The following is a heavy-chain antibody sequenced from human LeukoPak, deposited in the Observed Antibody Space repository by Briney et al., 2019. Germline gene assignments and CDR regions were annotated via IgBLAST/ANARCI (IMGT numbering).Heavy chain of an antibody. CDR2: INHSRST. V-gene: IGHV4-34*01. CDR3: ARGHGYYYDSSGSNGDY. D-gene: IGHD3-22*01. CDR1: GGSFSGYY. Sequence: PSETLSLTCAVYGGSFSGYYWSWIRQPPGKGLEWIGEINHSRSTNYSPSLKSRVTISVDTSKNQFSLKLSSVTAADTAVYYCARGHGYYYDSSGSNGDYWGQGTLVTVSS. J-gene: IGHJ4*02.